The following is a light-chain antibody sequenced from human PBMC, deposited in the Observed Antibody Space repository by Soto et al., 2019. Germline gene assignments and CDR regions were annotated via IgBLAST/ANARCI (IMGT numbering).Light chain of an antibody. J-gene: IGKJ4*01. CDR3: QQYYSYPLT. V-gene: IGKV1-8*01. CDR1: QSISSY. CDR2: TAS. Sequence: GDRVTITCPASQSISSYINWYQQKPGKAPNLLIYTASSLESGVPSRFSGSGSGTDFTLTISCLQSEDVATYYCQQYYSYPLTFGGGTKVDIK.